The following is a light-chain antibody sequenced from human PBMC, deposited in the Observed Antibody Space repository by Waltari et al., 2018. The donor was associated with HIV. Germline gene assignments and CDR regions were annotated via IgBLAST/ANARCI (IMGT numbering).Light chain of an antibody. CDR1: SLRSYY. V-gene: IGLV3-19*01. CDR2: GKN. Sequence: SSELTQDPAVSVALGQTVRITCQGDSLRSYYASWYQQKPGQAPVLVIYGKNTRPSGMPDRVSASSSGTPASLTIRGAQAEDEADYYCNSRDTSGNHQVFGGGTTLTVL. J-gene: IGLJ2*01. CDR3: NSRDTSGNHQV.